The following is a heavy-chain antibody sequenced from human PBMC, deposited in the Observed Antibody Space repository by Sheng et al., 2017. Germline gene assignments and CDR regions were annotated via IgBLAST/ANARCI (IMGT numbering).Heavy chain of an antibody. J-gene: IGHJ4*02. CDR2: IYYSGST. V-gene: IGHV4-59*01. Sequence: QVQLQESGPGLVKPSETLSLTCTVSGGSISSYYWSWIRQPPGKGLEWIGYIYYSGSTNYNPSLKSRVTISVDTSKNQFSLKLSSVTAADTAVYYCARSHPLGIVALKTGGYFDYWGQGTLVTVSS. CDR1: GGSISSYY. CDR3: ARSHPLGIVALKTGGYFDY. D-gene: IGHD5-12*01.